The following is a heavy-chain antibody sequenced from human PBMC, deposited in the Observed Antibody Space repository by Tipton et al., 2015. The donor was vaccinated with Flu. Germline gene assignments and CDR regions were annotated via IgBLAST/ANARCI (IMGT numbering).Heavy chain of an antibody. V-gene: IGHV4-39*07. J-gene: IGHJ6*02. D-gene: IGHD3-10*02. CDR3: ASFVRPYFTNGLDV. CDR2: VYQSGST. Sequence: TLSLTCTASGAPVSSSAYYWAWVRQPPGKGLEWIGNVYQSGSTSHNPSLKSRVTISIDTSADQFFLKLKSVTAADTAVYFCASFVRPYFTNGLDVWGQGTTVTVSS. CDR1: GAPVSSSAYY.